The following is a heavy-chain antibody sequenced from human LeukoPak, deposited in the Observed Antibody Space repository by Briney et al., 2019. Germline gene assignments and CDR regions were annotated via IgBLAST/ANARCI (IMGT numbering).Heavy chain of an antibody. CDR3: ARDGIAVAGKDY. V-gene: IGHV3-74*01. D-gene: IGHD6-19*01. CDR2: INRDGSSA. CDR1: GFTFSSHW. Sequence: GGSLRLSCAASGFTFSSHWMHWVRQVPGKGLVWVSRINRDGSSANYADSVKGRFTISRDYAKNTLYLQMNSLRAEDTAVYYCARDGIAVAGKDYWGQGTLVTVSS. J-gene: IGHJ4*02.